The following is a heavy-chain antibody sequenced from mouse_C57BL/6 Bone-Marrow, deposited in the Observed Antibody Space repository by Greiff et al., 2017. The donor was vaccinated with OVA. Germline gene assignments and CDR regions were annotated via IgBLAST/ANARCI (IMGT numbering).Heavy chain of an antibody. J-gene: IGHJ2*01. CDR3: ARFYYGSSYYYFDY. V-gene: IGHV2-2*01. Sequence: VQGVESGPGLVQPSQSLSITCTVSGFSLTSYGVHWVRQSPGKGLEWLGVIWSGGSTDYNAAFISRLSISKDNSKSQVFFKMNSLQADDTAIYYCARFYYGSSYYYFDYWGQGTTLTVSS. CDR2: IWSGGST. D-gene: IGHD1-1*01. CDR1: GFSLTSYG.